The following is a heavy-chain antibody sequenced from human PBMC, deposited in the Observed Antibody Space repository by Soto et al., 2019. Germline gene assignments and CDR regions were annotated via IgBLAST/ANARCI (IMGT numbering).Heavy chain of an antibody. J-gene: IGHJ4*02. V-gene: IGHV3-30*18. CDR1: GFTFSSYG. D-gene: IGHD4-4*01. CDR3: AKDLFATVIMYVLDY. CDR2: ISYDGSNK. Sequence: XGSLRLSCSASGFTFSSYGMHWVRQAPGKGLEWVAVISYDGSNKYYADSVKGRFTISRDNSKNTLYLQMNSLRAEDTAVYYCAKDLFATVIMYVLDYWGQGTLVTVSS.